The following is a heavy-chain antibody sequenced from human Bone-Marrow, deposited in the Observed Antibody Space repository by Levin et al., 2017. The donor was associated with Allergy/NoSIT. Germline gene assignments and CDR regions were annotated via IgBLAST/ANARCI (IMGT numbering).Heavy chain of an antibody. J-gene: IGHJ4*02. CDR2: INWNGGNI. Sequence: GGSLRLSCAASGFTFDDHAMHWVRQAPGKGLEWVSGINWNGGNIGYADSVKGRFTISRDNAKISLYLQMNSLRPEDTALYYCAKDKGAYTNYLDYWGQGALVTVSS. CDR1: GFTFDDHA. V-gene: IGHV3-9*01. D-gene: IGHD4-11*01. CDR3: AKDKGAYTNYLDY.